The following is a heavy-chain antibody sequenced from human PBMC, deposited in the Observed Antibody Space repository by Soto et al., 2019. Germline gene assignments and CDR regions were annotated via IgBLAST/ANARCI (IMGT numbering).Heavy chain of an antibody. CDR1: GGSISSSNW. CDR3: ARGGDVDTAMVGGFDY. V-gene: IGHV4-4*02. D-gene: IGHD5-18*01. CDR2: IYHSGST. J-gene: IGHJ4*02. Sequence: TSETLSLTCAVSGGSISSSNWWSWVRQPPGKGLEWIGEIYHSGSTNYNPSLKSRVTISVDKSKNQFSLKLSSVTAADTAVYYCARGGDVDTAMVGGFDYWGQGTLVTVSS.